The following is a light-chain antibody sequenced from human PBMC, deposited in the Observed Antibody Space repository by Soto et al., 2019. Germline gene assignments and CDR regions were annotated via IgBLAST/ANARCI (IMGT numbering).Light chain of an antibody. CDR3: QQYINWPRT. CDR2: GAS. V-gene: IGKV3-15*01. J-gene: IGKJ1*01. Sequence: EIVMTQSPATLSVSPGERATLSCRASQSVSSNLAWYQQKPGQAPRLLIYGASTRATGIPARFSGSGSGTGFTLTISSLQSEDFAVYYCQQYINWPRTFGQGTKVEV. CDR1: QSVSSN.